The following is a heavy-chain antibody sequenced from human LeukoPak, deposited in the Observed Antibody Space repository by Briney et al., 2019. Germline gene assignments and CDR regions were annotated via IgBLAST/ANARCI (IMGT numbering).Heavy chain of an antibody. CDR2: ISYDGSNK. Sequence: GGSLRLSCAASEFTFSSYWMSWVRQAPGKGLEWVAVISYDGSNKYYADSVKGRFTISRDNSKNTLYLQMNSLRAEDTAVYYCAKLGFGSSWTDYWGQGTLVTVSS. J-gene: IGHJ4*02. V-gene: IGHV3-30*18. CDR1: EFTFSSYW. CDR3: AKLGFGSSWTDY. D-gene: IGHD6-13*01.